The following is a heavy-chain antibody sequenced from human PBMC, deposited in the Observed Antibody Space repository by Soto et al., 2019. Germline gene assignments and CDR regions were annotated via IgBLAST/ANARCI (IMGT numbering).Heavy chain of an antibody. J-gene: IGHJ2*01. D-gene: IGHD3-22*01. CDR3: ARGASYYYDKHGDYRNWYFDL. CDR1: GYTFTNYD. Sequence: QAQLVQSGTEVKKPGASVKVSCQASGYTFTNYDIFWMRQATGEGLEWMGWMNPYSNNAGYAEKFQGRVTMTRDTSTSTAYMELGGLTSEDTAVYYCARGASYYYDKHGDYRNWYFDLWGRGTLLRVSS. CDR2: MNPYSNNA. V-gene: IGHV1-8*01.